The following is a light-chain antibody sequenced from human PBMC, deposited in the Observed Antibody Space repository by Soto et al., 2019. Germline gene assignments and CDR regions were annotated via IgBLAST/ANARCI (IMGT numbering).Light chain of an antibody. CDR1: QSVSSY. Sequence: EIVLTQSPATLSFSPGERATLSCRASQSVSSYLAWYQQKPGQAPRLLIYDASNRATGIPARFSGSVSGTDFTLTISSLEPEDFAVYYCQQRSNWPPLTFGGGTKVEIK. CDR3: QQRSNWPPLT. V-gene: IGKV3-11*01. J-gene: IGKJ4*01. CDR2: DAS.